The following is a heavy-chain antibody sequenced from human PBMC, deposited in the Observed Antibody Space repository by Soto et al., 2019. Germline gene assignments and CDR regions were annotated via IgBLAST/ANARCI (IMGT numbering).Heavy chain of an antibody. CDR1: GFTFSNYA. CDR2: ISSNGGST. J-gene: IGHJ4*02. CDR3: ARGGPYQLLSDFDY. D-gene: IGHD2-2*01. Sequence: VQLVESGGGLVQPGGSLRLSCVASGFTFSNYAMHWVRQAPGKGLEYVSAISSNGGSTYYSISVKGRFTVSRDNSKSTLYLQMGSLRAEDTAVYYCARGGPYQLLSDFDYWGQGTLVTVSS. V-gene: IGHV3-64*01.